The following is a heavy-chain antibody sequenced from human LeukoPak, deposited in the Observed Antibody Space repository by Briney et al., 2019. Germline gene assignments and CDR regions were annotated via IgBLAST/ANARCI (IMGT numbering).Heavy chain of an antibody. D-gene: IGHD3-10*01. V-gene: IGHV3-9*01. CDR1: GFIFDVYA. CDR3: AKAGYGSGSYYFDY. Sequence: GGSLRLSCAAPGFIFDVYAMHWVRQAPGKGLEWVSGISWNSGSIGYADSVKGRFTISRDNAKNSLYLQMNSLRAEDTALYYCAKAGYGSGSYYFDYWGQGTLVTVSS. J-gene: IGHJ4*02. CDR2: ISWNSGSI.